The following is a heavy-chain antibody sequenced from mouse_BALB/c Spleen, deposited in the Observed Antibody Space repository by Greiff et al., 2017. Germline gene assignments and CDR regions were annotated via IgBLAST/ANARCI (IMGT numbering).Heavy chain of an antibody. D-gene: IGHD2-1*01. V-gene: IGHV14-3*02. CDR3: ALYYGNYEGVWFAY. CDR1: GFNIKDTY. CDR2: IDPANGNT. J-gene: IGHJ3*01. Sequence: EVQLQESGAELVKPGASVKLSCTASGFNIKDTYMHWVKQRPEQGLEWIGRIDPANGNTKYDPKFQGKATITADTSSNTAYLQLSSLTSEDTAVYYCALYYGNYEGVWFAYWGQGTLVTVSA.